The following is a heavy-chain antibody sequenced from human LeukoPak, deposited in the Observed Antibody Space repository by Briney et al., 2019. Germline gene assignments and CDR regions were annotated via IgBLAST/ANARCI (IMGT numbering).Heavy chain of an antibody. V-gene: IGHV4-39*07. J-gene: IGHJ6*02. CDR2: IYYSGST. CDR1: GGSFRSSSYY. D-gene: IGHD1-7*01. CDR3: ARDNWNYGSSMDV. Sequence: SETLSLTCTVSGGSFRSSSYYWGWIRQTPGKGLEWIGCIYYSGSTYYNPSLKSRVTISVDTSENQFSLKLSSVTAADTAVYYCARDNWNYGSSMDVWGQGTAVTVSS.